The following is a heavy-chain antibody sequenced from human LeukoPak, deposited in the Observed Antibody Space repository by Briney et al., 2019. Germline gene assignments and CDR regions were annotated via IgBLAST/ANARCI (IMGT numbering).Heavy chain of an antibody. V-gene: IGHV3-30*02. J-gene: IGHJ4*02. Sequence: PGGSLRLSCAASGFTFSTYGMNWVRQAPGKGLEWVASIRYDGSKTYYADSVKGRFTISRDNSKNTLYLQMNSLRAEDTAVYYCAKYRTGGTYGDYGFDYWGQGTLVPVSS. CDR2: IRYDGSKT. D-gene: IGHD4-17*01. CDR3: AKYRTGGTYGDYGFDY. CDR1: GFTFSTYG.